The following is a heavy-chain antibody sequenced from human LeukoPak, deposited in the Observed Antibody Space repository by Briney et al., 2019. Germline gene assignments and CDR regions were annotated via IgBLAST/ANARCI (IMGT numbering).Heavy chain of an antibody. CDR1: GGSFSGYY. J-gene: IGHJ5*02. V-gene: IGHV4-34*01. CDR3: ARRYSSSWYNWFDP. CDR2: INHSGST. D-gene: IGHD6-13*01. Sequence: PSETLSLTCAVYGGSFSGYYWCWIRQPPGKGLEWIGEINHSGSTNYNPSLKSRVTISVDTSKNQFSLKLSSVTAADTAVYYCARRYSSSWYNWFDPWGQGTLVTVSS.